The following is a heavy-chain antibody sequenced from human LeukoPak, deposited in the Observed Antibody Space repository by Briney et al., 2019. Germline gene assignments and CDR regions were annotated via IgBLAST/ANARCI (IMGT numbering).Heavy chain of an antibody. J-gene: IGHJ4*02. Sequence: PGGSLRLSCAASGFTVSSNYMSWVRQAPGKGLEWVSVIYSGGSTYYADSVKGRFTISRDNSKNTLYLQMNSLRAEDTAVYYCARDSRSPRRLFEYWGQGTLVTVSS. D-gene: IGHD6-6*01. CDR1: GFTVSSNY. CDR2: IYSGGST. V-gene: IGHV3-66*01. CDR3: ARDSRSPRRLFEY.